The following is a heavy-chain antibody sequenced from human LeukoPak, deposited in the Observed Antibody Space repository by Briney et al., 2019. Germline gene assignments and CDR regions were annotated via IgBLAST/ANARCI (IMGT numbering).Heavy chain of an antibody. D-gene: IGHD6-13*01. CDR1: GFTFSSYS. CDR3: ARDRDSSWDYYFDY. Sequence: GGSLRLSCAASGFTFSSYSMNWVRQAPGKGLEWVSSISSSSSYIYYADSVKGRFTISRDNAKNSLYLQMNSLRAEDTAVYYCARDRDSSWDYYFDYWGQGTLVTVSS. CDR2: ISSSSSYI. V-gene: IGHV3-21*01. J-gene: IGHJ4*02.